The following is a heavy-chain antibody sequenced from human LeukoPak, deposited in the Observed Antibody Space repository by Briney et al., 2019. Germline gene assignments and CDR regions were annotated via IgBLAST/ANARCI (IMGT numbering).Heavy chain of an antibody. CDR1: GFTFSSYA. CDR3: AKSNWCDP. CDR2: ITGSSSTI. J-gene: IGHJ5*02. V-gene: IGHV3-48*04. Sequence: GGSLRLSCAASGFTFSSYAMSWVRQAPGKGLEWVSYITGSSSTIYYADSVRGRFTISRDNSKNSLYLQMNSLRVEDTAVYYCAKSNWCDPWGQGTLVTVSS.